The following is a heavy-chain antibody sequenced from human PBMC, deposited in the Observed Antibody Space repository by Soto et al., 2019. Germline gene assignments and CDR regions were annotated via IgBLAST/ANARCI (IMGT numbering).Heavy chain of an antibody. CDR3: ATSYGSGYRAFDY. D-gene: IGHD3-10*01. V-gene: IGHV1-69*02. CDR2: INPILSMS. J-gene: IGHJ4*02. CDR1: GDTFSFYT. Sequence: QVQLVQSGAEVKKPGSSVKVSCKASGDTFSFYTINWVRQAPGLGLEWVGRINPILSMSNYAQKFQGRVTMTADKSTRTAYMELRSLRSEDTAIYYCATSYGSGYRAFDYWGQGALVTVSS.